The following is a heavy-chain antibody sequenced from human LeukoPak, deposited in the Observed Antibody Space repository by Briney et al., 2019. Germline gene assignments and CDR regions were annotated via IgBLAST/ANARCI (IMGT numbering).Heavy chain of an antibody. Sequence: ASVKVSCKASGHTFTGYYMHWVRQAPGQGLEWMGWINPNSGGTNYAQKFQGRVTMTRDTSISTAYMELSRLRSDDTAVYYCARVGPTYYYGSGSYLLDYWGQGTLVTVSS. V-gene: IGHV1-2*02. CDR3: ARVGPTYYYGSGSYLLDY. CDR2: INPNSGGT. CDR1: GHTFTGYY. D-gene: IGHD3-10*01. J-gene: IGHJ4*02.